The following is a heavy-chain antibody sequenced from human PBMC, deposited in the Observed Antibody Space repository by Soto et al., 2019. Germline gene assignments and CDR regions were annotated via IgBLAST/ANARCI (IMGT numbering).Heavy chain of an antibody. V-gene: IGHV4-59*01. J-gene: IGHJ6*02. CDR1: GGSIRSYF. D-gene: IGHD4-17*01. CDR2: IFDSGST. CDR3: VRERYGDYERYGMDV. Sequence: SETLSLTCTVSGGSIRSYFWSWIRQPPGKGLEWIGYIFDSGSTNYNPSLESRVTISVDTSKNQFSLRLSSVTAADTAVYYCVRERYGDYERYGMDVWGQGNTVTSP.